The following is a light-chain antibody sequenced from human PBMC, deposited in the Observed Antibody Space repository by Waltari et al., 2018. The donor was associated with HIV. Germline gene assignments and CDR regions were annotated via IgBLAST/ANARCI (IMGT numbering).Light chain of an antibody. V-gene: IGLV3-21*01. CDR1: NLGTLS. J-gene: IGLJ1*01. CDR3: QVWQKPGRYV. CDR2: YDN. Sequence: LTQPGSVSVAPGQTASITCEGNNLGTLSVHWYRQTPGQAPILIIYYDNDRPSGSSERCSGSKSGDTATLSISRVEAGDEGEYFCQVWQKPGRYVFGSGTKVTVL.